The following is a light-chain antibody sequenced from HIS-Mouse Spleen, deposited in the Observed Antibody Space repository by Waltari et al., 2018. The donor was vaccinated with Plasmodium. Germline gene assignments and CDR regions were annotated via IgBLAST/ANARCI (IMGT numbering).Light chain of an antibody. J-gene: IGLJ2*01. CDR3: QAWDSSTVV. Sequence: SYELTQPPSVSVSPGQTAITCSGDKLGDKYACWYQQKPGQSPVLVIYQDSKRPSGIPCRFSGPNSGNTATLTISGTQAMDEADYYGQAWDSSTVVFGGGTKLTVL. CDR1: KLGDKY. CDR2: QDS. V-gene: IGLV3-1*01.